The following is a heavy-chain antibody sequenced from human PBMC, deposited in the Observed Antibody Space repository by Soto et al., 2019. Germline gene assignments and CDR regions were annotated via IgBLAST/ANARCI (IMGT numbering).Heavy chain of an antibody. V-gene: IGHV5-51*03. CDR1: GYSFTSNW. D-gene: IGHD1-7*01. CDR3: ARPPSGTTSFFDS. J-gene: IGHJ4*02. CDR2: IYPSDSDT. Sequence: EVQLVQSGPEVKKSGESLKISCKGSGYSFTSNWIGWVRQMPGKGLELMGIIYPSDSDTRYSPSFQGQVTISADKSISTAYLLWSSLKASDTAMYYCARPPSGTTSFFDSWGQGTLVTVSS.